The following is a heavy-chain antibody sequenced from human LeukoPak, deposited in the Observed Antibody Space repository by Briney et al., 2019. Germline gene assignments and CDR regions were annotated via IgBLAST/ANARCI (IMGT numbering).Heavy chain of an antibody. D-gene: IGHD3-10*01. J-gene: IGHJ4*02. V-gene: IGHV3-23*01. CDR3: AIPPMVRGSY. CDR2: ISGSGGST. Sequence: PGGSLRLSCAASGFTFSSYAMSWVRQAPGKGLEWVSAISGSGGSTYYADSVKGRFTISRDNSKNTLYLLMNSLRAEDTAVYYCAIPPMVRGSYWGQGTLVTVSS. CDR1: GFTFSSYA.